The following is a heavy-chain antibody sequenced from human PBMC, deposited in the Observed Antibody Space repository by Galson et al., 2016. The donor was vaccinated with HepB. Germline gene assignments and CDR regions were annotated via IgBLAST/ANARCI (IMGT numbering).Heavy chain of an antibody. J-gene: IGHJ3*02. D-gene: IGHD6-19*01. V-gene: IGHV1-46*01. CDR2: INPLSGGT. CDR3: AKPSSGWAKDAFDI. CDR1: GYTFINYY. Sequence: SVKVSCKASGYTFINYYIHWVRQAPAQGLEWMGIINPLSGGTDYAQRFQGRVTMTRETSTNTTYRELTSLRSEDTAVYYWAKPSSGWAKDAFDIWGQGTMGTVSS.